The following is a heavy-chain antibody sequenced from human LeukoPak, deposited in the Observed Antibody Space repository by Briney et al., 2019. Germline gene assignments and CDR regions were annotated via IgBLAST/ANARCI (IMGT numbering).Heavy chain of an antibody. Sequence: GGSLRLSCAASGFIFSSYGMHWVRQGPGKGLEWVAFIQYDGGNEYYADSVKGRLTISRDNAKNSLYLQMNSLRAEDTAVYYCAADWPLDHWGQGTLVTVSS. CDR2: IQYDGGNE. CDR3: AADWPLDH. CDR1: GFIFSSYG. J-gene: IGHJ4*02. V-gene: IGHV3-30*02. D-gene: IGHD3/OR15-3a*01.